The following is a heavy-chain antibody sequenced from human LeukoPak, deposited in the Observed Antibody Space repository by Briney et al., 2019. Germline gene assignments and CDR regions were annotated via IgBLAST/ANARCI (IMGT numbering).Heavy chain of an antibody. CDR1: GYTFTGYY. D-gene: IGHD2-15*01. CDR2: INPNSGGT. CDR3: ARGRYCSGGSCYSGFDY. Sequence: ASVKVSCKASGYTFTGYYMHWVRQALGQGLEWMGWINPNSGGTNYAQKFQGRVTMTRDTSISTAYMELSRLKSDDTAVYYCARGRYCSGGSCYSGFDYWGQGTLVTVSS. J-gene: IGHJ4*02. V-gene: IGHV1-2*02.